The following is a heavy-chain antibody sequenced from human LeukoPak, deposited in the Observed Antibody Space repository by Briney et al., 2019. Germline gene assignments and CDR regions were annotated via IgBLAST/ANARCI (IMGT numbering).Heavy chain of an antibody. CDR2: ISTYNDNT. D-gene: IGHD6-6*01. Sequence: ASVKVSCKASGYTFTSYDISWVRQAPGQGLEWMGWISTYNDNTHYAQKLQGSVTMTTDTSTSTVYMELKSLRSDDTAGYYCARIQSRIIAARPGNPAFDYWGRGTLVTVSS. CDR1: GYTFTSYD. V-gene: IGHV1-18*01. CDR3: ARIQSRIIAARPGNPAFDY. J-gene: IGHJ4*02.